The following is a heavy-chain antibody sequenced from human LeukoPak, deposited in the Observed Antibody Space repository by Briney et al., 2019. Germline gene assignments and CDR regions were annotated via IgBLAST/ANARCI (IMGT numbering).Heavy chain of an antibody. Sequence: SETLSLTCTVSGCSISSSSYYWGWIRQPPGKGLEWIGYIYYSGSTNYNPSLKSRVTISVDTSKNQFSLKLSSVTAADTAVYYCARAPVWSSLFKYYYYYMDVWGKGTTVTVSS. CDR1: GCSISSSSYY. CDR2: IYYSGST. J-gene: IGHJ6*03. D-gene: IGHD3-16*01. V-gene: IGHV4-61*05. CDR3: ARAPVWSSLFKYYYYYMDV.